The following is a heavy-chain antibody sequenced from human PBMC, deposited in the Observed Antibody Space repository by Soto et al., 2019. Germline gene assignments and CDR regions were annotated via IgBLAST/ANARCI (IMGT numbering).Heavy chain of an antibody. CDR2: ISSSGSTI. CDR3: AREASYDSSGYMNCFDP. D-gene: IGHD3-22*01. Sequence: GGSLRPSCAAPGLTFSSYEMNWVRQAPGKGLEWVSYISSSGSTIYYADSVKGRFTISRDNAKNSLYLQMNSLRAEDTAVYYCAREASYDSSGYMNCFDPWGQGTLVTVSS. V-gene: IGHV3-48*03. CDR1: GLTFSSYE. J-gene: IGHJ5*02.